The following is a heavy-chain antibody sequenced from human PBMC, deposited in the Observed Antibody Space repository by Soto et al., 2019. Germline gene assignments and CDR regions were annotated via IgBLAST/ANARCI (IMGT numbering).Heavy chain of an antibody. Sequence: PSETLSLTCAVSGGSITGHYWIWIRQPPGKGLEWIGYIFYSGGTNYNPSLKSRVTISVDTSKNHFSLKLSSVTAADTALYYCARVGSSGWAPDSWGQGTLVTVS. D-gene: IGHD6-19*01. CDR3: ARVGSSGWAPDS. J-gene: IGHJ5*01. CDR2: IFYSGGT. V-gene: IGHV4-59*11. CDR1: GGSITGHY.